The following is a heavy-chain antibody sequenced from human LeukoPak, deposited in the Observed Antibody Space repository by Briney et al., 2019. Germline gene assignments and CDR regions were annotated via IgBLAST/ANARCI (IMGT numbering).Heavy chain of an antibody. CDR2: INHSGIT. D-gene: IGHD1/OR15-1a*01. J-gene: IGHJ6*02. CDR3: ARATRRYYYYGMDV. V-gene: IGHV4-34*01. Sequence: XEXLSLTCAVYGGSFSNYYWSWIRQPPGKGREWIGEINHSGITNYNPSLKRRVTISVDTSKNQFSLKLSSVTAADTAVYYCARATRRYYYYGMDVWGQGTXXXVS. CDR1: GGSFSNYY.